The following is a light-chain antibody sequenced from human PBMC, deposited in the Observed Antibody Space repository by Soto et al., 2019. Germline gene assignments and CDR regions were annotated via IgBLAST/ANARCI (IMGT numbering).Light chain of an antibody. V-gene: IGLV2-14*01. CDR3: SSYTSSSILV. J-gene: IGLJ1*01. Sequence: QSALTQPASVSGSPGQSITISCTGTSSDIGGYNYVSWYQQHPGKAPKLMIYEVSNRPSGVSNRFYGSKSGNTASLTISGLQAEDEADYYCSSYTSSSILVFGNGNKLTVL. CDR1: SSDIGGYNY. CDR2: EVS.